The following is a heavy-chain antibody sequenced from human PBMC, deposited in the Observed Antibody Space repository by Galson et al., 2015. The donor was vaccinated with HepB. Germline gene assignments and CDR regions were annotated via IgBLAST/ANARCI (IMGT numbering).Heavy chain of an antibody. CDR2: INHSGST. CDR1: GGSFSGYY. J-gene: IGHJ6*02. V-gene: IGHV4-34*01. Sequence: SETLSLTCAVYGGSFSGYYWSWIRQPPGKGLEWIGEINHSGSTNYNPSLKSRVTISVDTSKNQFSLKLSSVTAADTAVYYCARGLQPRIRFLEWLPPYYYYGMDVWGQGTTVTVSS. CDR3: ARGLQPRIRFLEWLPPYYYYGMDV. D-gene: IGHD3-3*01.